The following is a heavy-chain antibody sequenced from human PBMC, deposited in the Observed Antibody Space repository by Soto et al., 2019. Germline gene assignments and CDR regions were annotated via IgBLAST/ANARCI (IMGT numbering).Heavy chain of an antibody. CDR1: GGSISSGDYY. CDR2: IYYSGTT. CDR3: ARALIQLWPHYYYGLDV. J-gene: IGHJ6*02. D-gene: IGHD5-18*01. V-gene: IGHV4-30-4*01. Sequence: SETLSLTCTVSGGSISSGDYYWSWIRQPPGKGLEWIGYIYYSGTTYYNPSLKSRVTISVDTSKNQFSLKVSSVTAADTAVYYCARALIQLWPHYYYGLDVWGLGTTVTVSS.